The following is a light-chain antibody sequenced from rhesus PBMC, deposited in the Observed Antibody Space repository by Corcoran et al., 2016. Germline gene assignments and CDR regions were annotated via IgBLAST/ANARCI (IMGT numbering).Light chain of an antibody. V-gene: IGKV6-55*01. J-gene: IGKJ4*01. Sequence: EIVLTQSPAFQSVTLKEKVTITCQASQSIGSSLHWYQQKPDQSPKLLINFASQSISGVPSRFSGSGSGTDFTLTINSLEAEDAATYYCQQSSNFPLTFGGGTKVELQ. CDR1: QSIGSS. CDR3: QQSSNFPLT. CDR2: FAS.